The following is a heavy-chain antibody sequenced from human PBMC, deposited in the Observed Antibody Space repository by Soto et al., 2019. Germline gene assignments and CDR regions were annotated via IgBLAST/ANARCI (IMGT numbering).Heavy chain of an antibody. CDR3: ASEPRPFMITFGGVIATP. J-gene: IGHJ5*02. CDR2: IYYSGST. CDR1: GGSISSSSYY. Sequence: QLQLQESGPGLVKPSETLSLTCTVSGGSISSSSYYWGWIRQPPGKGLEWIGSIYYSGSTYYNPSHKVRVTIPVDTSKNQFSLKLSSVTAADTAVYYCASEPRPFMITFGGVIATPWGQGTLVTVSS. V-gene: IGHV4-39*01. D-gene: IGHD3-16*02.